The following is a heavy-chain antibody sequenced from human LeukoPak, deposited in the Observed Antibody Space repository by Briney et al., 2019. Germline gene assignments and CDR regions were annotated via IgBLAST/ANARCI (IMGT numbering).Heavy chain of an antibody. J-gene: IGHJ4*02. CDR2: ISSSGSTI. Sequence: PGGSLRLSCAASGFTFSDYYMSWIRQAPGKGLEWVSYISSSGSTIYYADSVKGRFTISRDNAKNSLYLQMNSLRAEDTAVYYCAKEVRQWELLLGFDYWGQGTLVTVSS. CDR3: AKEVRQWELLLGFDY. V-gene: IGHV3-11*01. D-gene: IGHD1-26*01. CDR1: GFTFSDYY.